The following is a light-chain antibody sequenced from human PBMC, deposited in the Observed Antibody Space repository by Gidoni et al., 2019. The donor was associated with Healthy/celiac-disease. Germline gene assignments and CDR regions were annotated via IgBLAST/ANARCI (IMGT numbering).Light chain of an antibody. CDR1: QTISSY. Sequence: DIQMPQSPSSLSASVGDRVTITCRASQTISSYLNWYQQKPGKAPKLLIYAASSLQSAVPSSFSGSGSGTEFTLTISSLQPEDFATYYCQQSYSTPYSFGQGTKLEIK. V-gene: IGKV1-39*01. CDR3: QQSYSTPYS. CDR2: AAS. J-gene: IGKJ2*03.